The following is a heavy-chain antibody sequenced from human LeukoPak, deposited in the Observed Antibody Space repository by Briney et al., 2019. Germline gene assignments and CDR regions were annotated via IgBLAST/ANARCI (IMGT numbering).Heavy chain of an antibody. CDR2: ISCDGSNK. J-gene: IGHJ4*02. CDR3: ARVLLQWELLYDLDY. CDR1: GFTFSSYA. Sequence: GGSLRLSCAASGFTFSSYAMHWVRQAPGKGLEWVAVISCDGSNKYYADSVKGRFTISRDNSKNTLYLQMNSLRAEDTAVYYCARVLLQWELLYDLDYWGQGTLVTVSS. V-gene: IGHV3-30-3*01. D-gene: IGHD1-26*01.